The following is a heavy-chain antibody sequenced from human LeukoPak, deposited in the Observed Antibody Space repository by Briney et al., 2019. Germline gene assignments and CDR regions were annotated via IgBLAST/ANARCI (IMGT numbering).Heavy chain of an antibody. D-gene: IGHD3-22*01. Sequence: GRSLRLSCAASGFTFSSYAMHWVRQVPGKSLEWVSSISRSGSYIHYAPSVKGRFTISRDNAKRSVYLQMKSLRADDTALYYCARDPDSRGTEPPFFDHWGRGTLVTVSS. V-gene: IGHV3-21*01. CDR1: GFTFSSYA. J-gene: IGHJ4*02. CDR2: ISRSGSYI. CDR3: ARDPDSRGTEPPFFDH.